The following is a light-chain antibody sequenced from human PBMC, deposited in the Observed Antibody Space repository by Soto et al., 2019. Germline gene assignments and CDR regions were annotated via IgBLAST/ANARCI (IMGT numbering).Light chain of an antibody. CDR2: DAS. CDR1: QSVGSN. V-gene: IGKV3-15*01. J-gene: IGKJ5*01. CDR3: QQCIKWPIT. Sequence: IVMTQSPGTRSLSPGERTTLSCGASQSVGSNLAWYQQKPGQAPRLLISDASTRATGIPARFSGSGSGTEFTLTVSSLKPEDVAVYYCQQCIKWPITFGQGTRLEIK.